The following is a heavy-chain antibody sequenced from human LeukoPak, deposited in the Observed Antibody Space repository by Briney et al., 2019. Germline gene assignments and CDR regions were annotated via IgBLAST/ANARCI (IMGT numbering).Heavy chain of an antibody. V-gene: IGHV4-4*07. CDR2: IYTSGST. CDR3: ARVQTLNYYYGMDV. J-gene: IGHJ6*02. CDR1: GGSISSYY. D-gene: IGHD4-11*01. Sequence: SETLSLTCTVSGGSISSYYWSWIRQPAGTGLEWIGRIYTSGSTNYNPSLKSRVTMSVDTSKNQFSLNLSSVTAADTAVYYCARVQTLNYYYGMDVWGQGTTVTVSS.